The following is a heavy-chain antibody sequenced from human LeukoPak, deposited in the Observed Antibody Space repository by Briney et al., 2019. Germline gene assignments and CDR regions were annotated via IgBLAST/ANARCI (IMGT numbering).Heavy chain of an antibody. J-gene: IGHJ4*02. V-gene: IGHV3-21*04. Sequence: GGSLRLSCAASGFTFSSYSMNWVRQAPGKGLEWVSSISSSSSYIYYADSVKGRFTISRDNAKNSLYLQMNSLRAEDTAVYYCARDLRGQSMVPAAMPFDYWGQGTLVTVSS. CDR3: ARDLRGQSMVPAAMPFDY. CDR1: GFTFSSYS. D-gene: IGHD2-2*01. CDR2: ISSSSSYI.